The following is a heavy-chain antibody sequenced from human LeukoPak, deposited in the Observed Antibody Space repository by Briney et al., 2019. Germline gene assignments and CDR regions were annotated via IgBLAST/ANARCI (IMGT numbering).Heavy chain of an antibody. CDR2: INSDGSST. Sequence: PGGSLRLSCAASGFTFSSYWMHWVRQAPGKGLVWVSRINSDGSSTSYADSVKGRFTISRDNAKNTLYLQMNSLRAEDTAVYYCVRVRYDSSAFDMWGGGTMVTVSS. D-gene: IGHD3-22*01. J-gene: IGHJ3*02. CDR3: VRVRYDSSAFDM. CDR1: GFTFSSYW. V-gene: IGHV3-74*01.